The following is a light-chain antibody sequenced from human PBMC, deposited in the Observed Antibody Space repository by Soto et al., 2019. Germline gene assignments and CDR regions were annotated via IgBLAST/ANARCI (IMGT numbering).Light chain of an antibody. CDR3: SAWDDSLNGVV. CDR1: TSNIGSKT. CDR2: RDN. J-gene: IGLJ2*01. Sequence: QSVLTQPPSASGTPGQKVTVPCSGSTSNIGSKTVNWYQQLPGSAPILLIYRDNQRPSGVPDRFSGSKSGTSAYLAISGLQSDDEADYYCSAWDDSLNGVVFGGGTKVTVL. V-gene: IGLV1-44*01.